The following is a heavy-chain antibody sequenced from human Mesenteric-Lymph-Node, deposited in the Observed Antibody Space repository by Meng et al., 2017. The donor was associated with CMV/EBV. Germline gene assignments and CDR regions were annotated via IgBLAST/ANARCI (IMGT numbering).Heavy chain of an antibody. CDR3: ARRSGWYREAFDI. V-gene: IGHV5-51*01. D-gene: IGHD6-19*01. Sequence: GESLKISCKGSGYSFTSYWIAWVRQKPGKGLEWMGIIYPGDSDPRYSPSFEGQVTISADKSISTAYLQWSSLKASDTAMYYCARRSGWYREAFDIWGQGTTVTVSS. CDR2: IYPGDSDP. J-gene: IGHJ3*02. CDR1: GYSFTSYW.